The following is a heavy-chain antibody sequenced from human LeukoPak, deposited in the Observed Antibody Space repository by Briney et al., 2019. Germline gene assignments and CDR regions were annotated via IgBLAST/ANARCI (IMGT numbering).Heavy chain of an antibody. V-gene: IGHV3-23*01. D-gene: IGHD1-1*01. CDR3: AKSLLTTATGTGRAFDI. J-gene: IGHJ3*02. CDR2: ISGSGGST. Sequence: GGSLRLSCAASGFTFSSYAMSWVRQAPGKGLEWVSAISGSGGSTYYADSVKGRFTISRDNSKNTLYLQMNSLRAEDTAVYYCAKSLLTTATGTGRAFDIWGQGTMVTVSA. CDR1: GFTFSSYA.